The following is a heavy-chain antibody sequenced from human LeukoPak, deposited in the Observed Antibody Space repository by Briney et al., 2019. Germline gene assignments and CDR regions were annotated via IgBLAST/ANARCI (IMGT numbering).Heavy chain of an antibody. V-gene: IGHV4-4*07. D-gene: IGHD6-6*01. Sequence: SGTLSLTCAVSGASITSFHWTWFRQPAGRGLERIGLIYTSGSTLYNPSLQSRVAMSVDVTKNQLSLKLSYVTAADAATYYCARKDGDYWGQGTLVTVSS. CDR2: IYTSGST. CDR3: ARKDGDY. CDR1: GASITSFH. J-gene: IGHJ4*02.